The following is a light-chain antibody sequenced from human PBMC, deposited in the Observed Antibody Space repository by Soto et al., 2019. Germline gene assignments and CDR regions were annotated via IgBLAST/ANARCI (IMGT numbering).Light chain of an antibody. CDR3: QQTYNTPYT. CDR2: AAS. CDR1: QSISSY. V-gene: IGKV1-39*01. J-gene: IGKJ2*01. Sequence: DIQMTQSPSSLSASVGDRVTITCRASQSISSYLNWYQQKPGKAPKLLIYAASSLQSGVPPRFSGSGSGTDFTLTISSLQPEDFATYSCQQTYNTPYTFGQGTKLDIK.